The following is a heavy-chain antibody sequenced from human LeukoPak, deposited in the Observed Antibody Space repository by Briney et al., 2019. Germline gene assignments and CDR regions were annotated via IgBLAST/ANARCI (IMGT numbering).Heavy chain of an antibody. Sequence: GGALRLSCAASGVFFNKYGLVWVRQAPGKGGEWVASFSNDGCGTTYPDFVKGRFTIPIDNSKNTLFLHINSLTAEDTALYYFAKGGCSGYFLYLWGQGTLVTVSS. CDR2: FSNDGCGT. V-gene: IGHV3-23*01. J-gene: IGHJ5*02. CDR1: GVFFNKYG. D-gene: IGHD3-3*01. CDR3: AKGGCSGYFLYL.